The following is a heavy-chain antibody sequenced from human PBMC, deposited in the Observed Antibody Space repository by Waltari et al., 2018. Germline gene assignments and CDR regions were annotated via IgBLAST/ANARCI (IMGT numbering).Heavy chain of an antibody. D-gene: IGHD3-9*01. Sequence: ELQLVEYGGGFVEPGRSLRRACVVSGFIFDEYGMPWVRQAPGKGLEWVSGINWNSGGIMYAESVKGRFTVSRDNGRNSLHLEMKTLRPEDTALYYCAKDLDDVLTGSFGLDVWGRGTMVIVSS. CDR2: INWNSGGI. CDR3: AKDLDDVLTGSFGLDV. V-gene: IGHV3-9*01. CDR1: GFIFDEYG. J-gene: IGHJ3*01.